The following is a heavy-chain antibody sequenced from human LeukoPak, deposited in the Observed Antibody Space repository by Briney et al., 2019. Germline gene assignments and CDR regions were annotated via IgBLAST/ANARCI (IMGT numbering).Heavy chain of an antibody. J-gene: IGHJ6*02. Sequence: PGGALRLSCAASGFTFSSYGMHWVRQALGKGLEWVALISYDGSNKYYADSVKGRFTISRDNSKNTLYLQMNSLRAEDTAVYYCAKDPTYCSSTSCYRNYYYYAMDVWGQGTTVTVSS. D-gene: IGHD2-2*01. CDR2: ISYDGSNK. CDR3: AKDPTYCSSTSCYRNYYYYAMDV. CDR1: GFTFSSYG. V-gene: IGHV3-30*18.